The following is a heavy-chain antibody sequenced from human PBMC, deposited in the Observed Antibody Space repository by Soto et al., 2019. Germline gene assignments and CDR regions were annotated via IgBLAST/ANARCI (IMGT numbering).Heavy chain of an antibody. Sequence: GGSLRLSCAASGFTFSSYWMSWVRQAPGKGLEWVANIKQDGSNKYYADSVKGRFTISRDNSKNTLYLQMNSLRAEDTAVYYCAKALRVRFDYYGMDVWGQGTTVTISS. CDR3: AKALRVRFDYYGMDV. CDR2: IKQDGSNK. J-gene: IGHJ6*02. CDR1: GFTFSSYW. V-gene: IGHV3-7*01. D-gene: IGHD3-10*01.